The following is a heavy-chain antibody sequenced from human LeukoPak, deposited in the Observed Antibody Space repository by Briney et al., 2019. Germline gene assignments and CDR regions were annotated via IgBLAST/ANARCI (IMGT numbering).Heavy chain of an antibody. D-gene: IGHD3-10*01. CDR2: ISSSSSYI. J-gene: IGHJ6*03. CDR1: GFTFSSYS. V-gene: IGHV3-21*01. Sequence: GGSLRLSCAASGFTFSSYSMNWVRQAPGKGLEWVSSISSSSSYIYYADSVKGRFTISRDNAKNSLYLQMNSLRAEDTAVYYCARDEYYGSGSYYNYYYYMDVWGKGTTVTISS. CDR3: ARDEYYGSGSYYNYYYYMDV.